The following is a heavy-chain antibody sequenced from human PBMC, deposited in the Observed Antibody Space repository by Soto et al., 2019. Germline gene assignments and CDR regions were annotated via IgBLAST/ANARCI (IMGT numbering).Heavy chain of an antibody. D-gene: IGHD2-15*01. V-gene: IGHV3-23*01. Sequence: EVQLLKSGGGLIQTGESLRLSCAVSGFIFGNYMMTWVRQAPGKGLEWVSTIRDGGESTYYADSVKGRFTISRDNSKNTLYLQMDSLGVEDTAVYYCAPHVHCSGGSCHYDAFDIRGQGTMVTVSS. CDR3: APHVHCSGGSCHYDAFDI. CDR1: GFIFGNYM. CDR2: IRDGGEST. J-gene: IGHJ3*02.